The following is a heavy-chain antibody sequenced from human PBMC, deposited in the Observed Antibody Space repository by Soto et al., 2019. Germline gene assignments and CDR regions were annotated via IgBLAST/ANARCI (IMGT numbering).Heavy chain of an antibody. Sequence: SGPTLVNPTQTLTLTCTFSGFSLSTSGMCVSWIRQPPGKALEWLALIDWDDDKYYSTSLKTRLTISKDTSKNQVVLTVTNMDPVDTATYYCARARSHIAAASTVYYYYYGMDVWGQGTTVTVSS. CDR2: IDWDDDK. J-gene: IGHJ6*02. V-gene: IGHV2-70*01. CDR1: GFSLSTSGMC. CDR3: ARARSHIAAASTVYYYYYGMDV. D-gene: IGHD6-13*01.